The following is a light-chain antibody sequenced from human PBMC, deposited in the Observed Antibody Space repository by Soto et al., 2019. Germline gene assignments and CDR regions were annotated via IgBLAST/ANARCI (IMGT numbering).Light chain of an antibody. Sequence: QSVLTQPRSVSGSPGQSVTISCTGTSSDVGGYNYVSWYQHHPGKAPKLIIYDVSNRPSGVSIRFSGSKSDNTASLTISGLQPEDEADYHCSSYTTSNTRQIVFGTGTKVTVL. CDR2: DVS. CDR3: SSYTTSNTRQIV. J-gene: IGLJ1*01. V-gene: IGLV2-14*03. CDR1: SSDVGGYNY.